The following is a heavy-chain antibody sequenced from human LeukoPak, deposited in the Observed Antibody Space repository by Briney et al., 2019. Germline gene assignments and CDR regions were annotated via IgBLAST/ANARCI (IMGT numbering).Heavy chain of an antibody. CDR1: GFTFSSYS. D-gene: IGHD6-6*01. CDR2: ISSSSSYI. V-gene: IGHV3-21*01. CDR3: ARVEDVYTSSPYFDY. J-gene: IGHJ4*02. Sequence: GGSLRLPCAASGFTFSSYSMNWVRQAPGKGLEWVSSISSSSSYIYYADSMKGRFTISRDNARNSLYLQMNSLRAEDTAVYYCARVEDVYTSSPYFDYWGQGTLVTVSS.